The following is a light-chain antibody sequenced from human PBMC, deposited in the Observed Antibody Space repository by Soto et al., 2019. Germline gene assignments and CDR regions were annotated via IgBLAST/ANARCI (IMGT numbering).Light chain of an antibody. CDR2: GAS. CDR1: QSVSIN. CDR3: QQYNNWPTWT. J-gene: IGKJ1*01. Sequence: EIGRTQSPGTLSVSPGERATLSCRASQSVSINLAWYQQKPGQAPRLLIYGASSRATGIPARFSGSGSGTQFTLTISSLQSEDFAVYYCQQYNNWPTWTFGQGTKVDIK. V-gene: IGKV3-15*01.